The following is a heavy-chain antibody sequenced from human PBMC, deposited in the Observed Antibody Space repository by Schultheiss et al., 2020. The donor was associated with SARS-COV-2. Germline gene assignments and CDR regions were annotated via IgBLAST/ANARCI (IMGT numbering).Heavy chain of an antibody. CDR2: ISYDGSNK. J-gene: IGHJ3*02. D-gene: IGHD2-2*01. Sequence: GGSLRLSCAASGFTFSSYAMSWVRQAPGKGLEWVAVISYDGSNKYYADSVKGRFTISRDNSKNTLYLQMNSLRAEDTAVYYCARDDCSSTSCYRDAFDIWGQGTMVTVSS. CDR1: GFTFSSYA. CDR3: ARDDCSSTSCYRDAFDI. V-gene: IGHV3-30*03.